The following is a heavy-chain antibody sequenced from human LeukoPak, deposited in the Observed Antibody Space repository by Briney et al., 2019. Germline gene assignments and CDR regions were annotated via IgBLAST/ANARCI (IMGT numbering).Heavy chain of an antibody. CDR1: GGTFSSYA. CDR3: ARLAEDSGWCGDSDY. V-gene: IGHV1-69*13. J-gene: IGHJ4*02. CDR2: IIPIFGTA. D-gene: IGHD6-19*01. Sequence: ASANVSCTASGGTFSSYAISWVRQAPGQGLEWMGGIIPIFGTANYAQKFQGRVTITADESTSTAYMELSSLRSEDTAVYYCARLAEDSGWCGDSDYWGQGTLVTVSS.